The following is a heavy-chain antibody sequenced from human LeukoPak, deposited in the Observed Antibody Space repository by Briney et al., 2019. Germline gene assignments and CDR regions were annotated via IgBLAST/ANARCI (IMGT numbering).Heavy chain of an antibody. CDR3: ARGRQFYGDYAVDY. J-gene: IGHJ4*02. CDR2: IYHSGST. V-gene: IGHV4-4*02. CDR1: GGSISSSNW. D-gene: IGHD4-17*01. Sequence: PSGTQSLTCAVSGGSISSSNWWSWVRQPPGKGLEWIGEIYHSGSTNYNPSLKSRVTISVGKSKNQFSLKLSSVTAADTAVYYCARGRQFYGDYAVDYWGQGTLVTVSS.